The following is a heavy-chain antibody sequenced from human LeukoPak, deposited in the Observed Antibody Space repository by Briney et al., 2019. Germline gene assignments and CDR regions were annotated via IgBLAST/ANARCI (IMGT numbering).Heavy chain of an antibody. CDR3: AKDRTRIAVASNDY. Sequence: PGESLRLSCAASGFTFSSYAMSWVRQAPGKGLEWVSAISGSGGSTYYADSVKGRFTISRDNSKNTLYLQMNSLRAEDTAVYYCAKDRTRIAVASNDYWGQGTLVTVSS. CDR1: GFTFSSYA. D-gene: IGHD6-19*01. J-gene: IGHJ4*02. V-gene: IGHV3-23*01. CDR2: ISGSGGST.